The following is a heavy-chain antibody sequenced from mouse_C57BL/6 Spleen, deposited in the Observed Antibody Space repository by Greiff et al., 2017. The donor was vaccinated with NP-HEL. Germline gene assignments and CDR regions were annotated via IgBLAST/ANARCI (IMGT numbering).Heavy chain of an antibody. D-gene: IGHD3-1*01. CDR3: ARGGRAFDY. CDR1: GYTFTSYW. CDR2: LDPSTSYT. J-gene: IGHJ2*01. V-gene: IGHV1-50*01. Sequence: VHVTQPGAELVKPGASVTLSCKASGYTFTSYWMQWVKQRPGQGLEWIGDLDPSTSYTHYNQKFKGKATLTVDTSSSTAYMQLSSLTSEDSAVYYCARGGRAFDYWGQGTTLTVSS.